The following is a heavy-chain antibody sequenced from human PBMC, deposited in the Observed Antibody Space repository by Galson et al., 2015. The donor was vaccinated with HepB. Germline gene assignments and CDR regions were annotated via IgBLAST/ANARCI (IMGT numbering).Heavy chain of an antibody. D-gene: IGHD6-19*01. J-gene: IGHJ3*02. CDR2: ISAYNGNT. V-gene: IGHV1-18*01. CDR3: ASRSGWTTLSAFDI. CDR1: GYTFTSYG. Sequence: SVKVSCKASGYTFTSYGISWVRQAPGQGLEWMGWISAYNGNTNYAQKLQGRVTMTTDTSTSTAYMELRSLRSDDTAVYYCASRSGWTTLSAFDIWGQGTMVTVSS.